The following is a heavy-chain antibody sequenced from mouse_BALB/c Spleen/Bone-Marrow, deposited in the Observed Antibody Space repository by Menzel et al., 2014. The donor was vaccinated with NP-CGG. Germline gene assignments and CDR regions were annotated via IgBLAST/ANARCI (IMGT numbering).Heavy chain of an antibody. CDR1: GYTFSNYW. CDR2: IYPGDGDT. V-gene: IGHV1-80*01. CDR3: ASRGDYSYAMDY. D-gene: IGHD1-1*01. J-gene: IGHJ4*01. Sequence: VQLQESGAELVRPGSSVKISCKASGYTFSNYWMNWMKQRPGQGLEWIGQIYPGDGDTNYIGKFTGKATLTADKSSSTAYMQLSSLTSEDSAAYFCASRGDYSYAMDYWGQGTSVTVSS.